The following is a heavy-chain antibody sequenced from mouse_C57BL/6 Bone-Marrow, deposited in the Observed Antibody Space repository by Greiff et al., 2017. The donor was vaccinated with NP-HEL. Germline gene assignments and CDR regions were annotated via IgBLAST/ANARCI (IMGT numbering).Heavy chain of an antibody. CDR2: INPSSGYT. Sequence: VQLQESGAELARPGASVKMSCKASGYTFTSYTMHWVKQRPGQGLEWIGYINPSSGYTKYNQKFKDKATLTADKSSSTAYMQLSSLTSEDSAVYYCARKLTGTHFDYWGQGTTLTVSS. CDR1: GYTFTSYT. V-gene: IGHV1-4*01. CDR3: ARKLTGTHFDY. D-gene: IGHD4-1*01. J-gene: IGHJ2*01.